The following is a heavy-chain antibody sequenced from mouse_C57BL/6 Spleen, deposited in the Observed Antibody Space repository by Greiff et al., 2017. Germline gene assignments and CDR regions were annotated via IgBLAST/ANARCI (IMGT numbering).Heavy chain of an antibody. Sequence: QVQLKQPGAELVKPGASVKMSCKASGYTFTSYWITWVKQRPGQGLEWIGDIYPGSGSTNYNEKFKSKATLTVDTSSSTAYMQLSSLTSEDSAVYYCARSQDYYGSSFYWYFDVWGTGTTVTVSS. CDR3: ARSQDYYGSSFYWYFDV. CDR2: IYPGSGST. D-gene: IGHD1-1*01. V-gene: IGHV1-55*01. CDR1: GYTFTSYW. J-gene: IGHJ1*03.